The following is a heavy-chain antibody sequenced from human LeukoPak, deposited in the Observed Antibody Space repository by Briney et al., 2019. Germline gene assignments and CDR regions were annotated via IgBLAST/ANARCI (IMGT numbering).Heavy chain of an antibody. Sequence: GGSLRLSCATSGFTLSSYAMGWVRQAPGKGLEWVSGISGSGGSTYYADSVKGRFTISRDNSKNTLYLQMNSLRAEDTAVYYCAKERPWELDYWGQGTLVTVSS. CDR3: AKERPWELDY. CDR2: ISGSGGST. D-gene: IGHD1-26*01. V-gene: IGHV3-23*01. CDR1: GFTLSSYA. J-gene: IGHJ4*02.